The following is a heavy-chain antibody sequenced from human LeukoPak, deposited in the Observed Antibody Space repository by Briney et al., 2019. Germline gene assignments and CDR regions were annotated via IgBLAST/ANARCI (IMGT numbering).Heavy chain of an antibody. CDR3: AREGYYAGLDV. V-gene: IGHV3-21*01. D-gene: IGHD3-16*01. J-gene: IGHJ6*02. Sequence: GGSLRLSCAASGFTFSNAWMSWVRQAPGKGLEWVSFLGSSISYISYADSVKGRFTISRDNARNSLYLQMNSLRAEDTAVYYCAREGYYAGLDVWGQGTTVTVSS. CDR1: GFTFSNAW. CDR2: LGSSISYI.